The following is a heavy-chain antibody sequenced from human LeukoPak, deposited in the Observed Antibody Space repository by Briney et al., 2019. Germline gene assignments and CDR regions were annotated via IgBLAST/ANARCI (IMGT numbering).Heavy chain of an antibody. CDR3: AQEAAYDILTGYEYYFDY. CDR2: IYYSGST. CDR1: GGSFSGYY. J-gene: IGHJ4*02. Sequence: SETLSLTCAVYGGSFSGYYWGWIRQPPGKGLEWIGYIYYSGSTNYNPSLKSRVTISVDTSKNQFSLKLSSVTAADTAVYYCAQEAAYDILTGYEYYFDYWGQGTLVTVSS. D-gene: IGHD3-9*01. V-gene: IGHV4-59*01.